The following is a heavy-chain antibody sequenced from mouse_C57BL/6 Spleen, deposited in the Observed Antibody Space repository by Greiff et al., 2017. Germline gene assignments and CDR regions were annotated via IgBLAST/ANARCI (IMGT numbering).Heavy chain of an antibody. CDR3: ATTVVAKFAY. CDR2: IHPNSGST. Sequence: QVHVKQPGAELVKPGASVKLSCKASGYTFTSYWMHWVKQRPGQGLEWIGMIHPNSGSTNYNEKFKSKATLTVDKSSSTAYMQLSSLTSEDSAVYYCATTVVAKFAYWGQGTLVTVSA. V-gene: IGHV1-64*01. CDR1: GYTFTSYW. J-gene: IGHJ3*01. D-gene: IGHD1-1*01.